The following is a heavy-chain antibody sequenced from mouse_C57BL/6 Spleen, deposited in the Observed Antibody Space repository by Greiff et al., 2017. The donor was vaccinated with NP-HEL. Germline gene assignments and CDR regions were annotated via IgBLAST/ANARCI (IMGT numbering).Heavy chain of an antibody. Sequence: VQLKESGGGLVKPGGSLKLSCAASGFTFSSYAMSWVRQTPEKRLEWVATISDGGSYTYYPDNVKGRFTISRDNAKNNLYLQMSHLKSEDTAMYYGANGNWDKYFDVWGTGTTVTVSS. D-gene: IGHD4-1*01. V-gene: IGHV5-4*01. CDR3: ANGNWDKYFDV. CDR2: ISDGGSYT. CDR1: GFTFSSYA. J-gene: IGHJ1*03.